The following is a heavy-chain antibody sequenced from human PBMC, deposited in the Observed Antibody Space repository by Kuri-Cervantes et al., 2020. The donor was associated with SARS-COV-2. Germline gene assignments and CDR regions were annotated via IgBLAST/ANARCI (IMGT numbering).Heavy chain of an antibody. CDR3: ARVSNYYDSSGVLDY. V-gene: IGHV4-59*01. Sequence: SETLSLTCTVSGGSISNYYWSWIRQSPGKGLEWIGYIYQSGSTNYNPSLKSRVTISVDTSKNQFSLKLSSVTAADTAVYYCARVSNYYDSSGVLDYWGQGTLVTVSS. CDR2: IYQSGST. D-gene: IGHD3-22*01. J-gene: IGHJ4*02. CDR1: GGSISNYY.